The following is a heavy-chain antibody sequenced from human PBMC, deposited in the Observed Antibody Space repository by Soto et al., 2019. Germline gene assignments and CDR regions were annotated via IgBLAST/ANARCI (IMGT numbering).Heavy chain of an antibody. D-gene: IGHD3-10*01. CDR3: ARSVLPPSSLFDF. V-gene: IGHV3-7*01. J-gene: IGHJ4*02. CDR1: GFTFSGCW. CDR2: IKPDGSEK. Sequence: EWQLVESGGGLVQPGWSLRLSCAASGFTFSGCWMTWVRQAPGKGLEWVASIKPDGSEKQYVDSVKVRFTISRDNAENSVYLQMTSLRAEDTAVYYCARSVLPPSSLFDFWGQGTLVTVSS.